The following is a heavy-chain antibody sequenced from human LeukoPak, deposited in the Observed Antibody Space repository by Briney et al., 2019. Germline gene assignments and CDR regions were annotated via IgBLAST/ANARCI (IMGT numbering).Heavy chain of an antibody. CDR3: AREGYKGDYFDY. J-gene: IGHJ4*02. CDR1: GFTFYDYG. CDR2: INWNGRST. Sequence: GGSLRLSCAASGFTFYDYGMSWVRQAPGKGLEWVSGINWNGRSTGYADSVKGRFTISRDNAKNSLYLQMNSLRAEDTALYYCAREGYKGDYFDYWGQGTLVTVSS. D-gene: IGHD1-14*01. V-gene: IGHV3-20*04.